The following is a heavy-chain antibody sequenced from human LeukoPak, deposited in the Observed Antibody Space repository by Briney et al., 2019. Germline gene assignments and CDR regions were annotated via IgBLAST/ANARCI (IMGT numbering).Heavy chain of an antibody. CDR1: GFTFTTYV. CDR2: IRGDNGAT. J-gene: IGHJ3*02. CDR3: TRDQATFDI. V-gene: IGHV1-18*01. Sequence: ASVKVSCKASGFTFTTYVSWVRQAPGQGLEWMGWIRGDNGATFYAHEHRGRLTMTTDTSTSTVYMELRSLKSDDTAIYYCTRDQATFDIWGQGTMVTVTS.